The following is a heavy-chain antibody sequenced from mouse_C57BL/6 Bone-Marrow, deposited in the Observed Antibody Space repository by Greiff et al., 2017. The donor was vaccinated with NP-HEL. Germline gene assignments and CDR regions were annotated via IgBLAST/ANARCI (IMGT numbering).Heavy chain of an antibody. Sequence: QVQLQQSGAELVKPGASVKLSCKASGYTFTEYTIHWVKQRSGQGLEWIGWFYPGSGSIKYNEKFKDKATLTADKSSSTVYMELSRLTSEDAAVCFCARHERGYYGNSSWFAYWGQGTLVTVSA. CDR1: GYTFTEYT. V-gene: IGHV1-62-2*01. CDR3: ARHERGYYGNSSWFAY. J-gene: IGHJ3*01. D-gene: IGHD2-1*01. CDR2: FYPGSGSI.